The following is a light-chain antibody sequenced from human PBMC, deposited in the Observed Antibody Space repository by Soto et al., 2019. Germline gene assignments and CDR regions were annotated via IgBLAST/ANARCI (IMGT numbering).Light chain of an antibody. CDR2: GAS. V-gene: IGKV3D-15*01. CDR3: QQYNNRPRT. J-gene: IGKJ1*01. Sequence: EIVLKQSAGTLSLSPGERATLSCRASQSVSSSYLAWYQQKPGQAPRLLIYGASSRATGIPARFSGTGFGTEFTLTISSLQSGYSAVYYCQQYNNRPRTFGQGTKVDIK. CDR1: QSVSSSY.